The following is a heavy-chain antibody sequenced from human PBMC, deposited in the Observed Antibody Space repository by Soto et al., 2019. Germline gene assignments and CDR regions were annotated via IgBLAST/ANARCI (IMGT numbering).Heavy chain of an antibody. D-gene: IGHD3-3*01. CDR2: VNPSGGST. Sequence: ASVKVSCKTSGYTFTSYYVHWVRQAPGQGLEWMGIVNPSGGSTTLSQKFQGRVTMTRDASTSTVYMELRSLRSDDTAVYYCARRETIFGEDYYYYHMDVWGKGTTVTVSS. J-gene: IGHJ6*03. V-gene: IGHV1-46*01. CDR1: GYTFTSYY. CDR3: ARRETIFGEDYYYYHMDV.